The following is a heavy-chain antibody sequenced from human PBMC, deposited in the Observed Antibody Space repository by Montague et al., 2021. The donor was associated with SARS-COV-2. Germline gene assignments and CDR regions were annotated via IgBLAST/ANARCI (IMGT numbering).Heavy chain of an antibody. CDR1: GGSISSGGYS. V-gene: IGHV4-30-2*01. J-gene: IGHJ6*02. CDR2: IYHSGSX. CDR3: ARGSMVRGGKVYYGVDV. D-gene: IGHD3-10*01. Sequence: SETLSLTCAVSGGSISSGGYSWNWIRQPPGKGLEWIGYIYHSGSXYYXPSLKSRVTISLDSSKNQFSLNLTSVTAADTAVYYCARGSMVRGGKVYYGVDVWGQGTTVTVSS.